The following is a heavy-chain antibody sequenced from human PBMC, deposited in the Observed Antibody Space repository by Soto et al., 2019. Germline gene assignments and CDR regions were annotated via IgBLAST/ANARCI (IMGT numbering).Heavy chain of an antibody. D-gene: IGHD2-15*01. CDR1: GYTFTNYY. Sequence: SVKVSCKTSGYTFTNYYMHWVRQAPGQGLEWMGRIIPILGIANYAQKFQGRVTITADKSTSTAYMELSSLRSEDTAVYYCARDLSVVVAQPQYYYYGMDVWGQGTTVTVSS. CDR2: IIPILGIA. CDR3: ARDLSVVVAQPQYYYYGMDV. J-gene: IGHJ6*02. V-gene: IGHV1-69*04.